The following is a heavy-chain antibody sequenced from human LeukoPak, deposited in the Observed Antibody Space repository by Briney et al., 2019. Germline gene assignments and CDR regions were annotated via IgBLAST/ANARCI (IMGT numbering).Heavy chain of an antibody. CDR1: GGSSSSYY. D-gene: IGHD2-15*01. V-gene: IGHV4-59*01. Sequence: KPSETLSLXCTVSGGSSSSYYWSWIRRPPGKGLEWIGYIYYSGSTNYNPSLKSRVTISVDTSKNQFSLKLSSVTAADTAVYYCARGVVVAATHFGWFDPWGQGTLVTVSS. CDR3: ARGVVVAATHFGWFDP. J-gene: IGHJ5*02. CDR2: IYYSGST.